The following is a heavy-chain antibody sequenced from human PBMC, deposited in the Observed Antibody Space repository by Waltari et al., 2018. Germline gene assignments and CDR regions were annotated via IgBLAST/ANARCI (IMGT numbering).Heavy chain of an antibody. D-gene: IGHD3-10*01. V-gene: IGHV3-30*03. J-gene: IGHJ3*02. CDR2: ISYDGSDE. CDR1: GFTVNYYA. CDR3: AFWLGEPYSENALDT. Sequence: QVQLVESGGGVVQPGESLRLSCAASGFTVNYYAMHWVRQAPGKGLEWVSVISYDGSDEYYADSMTGRFTISRDNSKNTLYLQMSSLRREDTAVYYCAFWLGEPYSENALDTWGQGTMVTVSS.